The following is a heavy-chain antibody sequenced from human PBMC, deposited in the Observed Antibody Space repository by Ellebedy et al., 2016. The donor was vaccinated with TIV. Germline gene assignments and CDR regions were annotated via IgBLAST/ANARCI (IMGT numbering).Heavy chain of an antibody. V-gene: IGHV3-21*06. CDR1: GFTFSSYT. J-gene: IGHJ4*01. D-gene: IGHD5-18*01. Sequence: GESLKISCAASGFTFSSYTMNWVRQAPGQGLEWVSSISRSSDYIYYADSVKGRFTISRDTAKNSLYLQVNSLRAEDTAVYYCAREGGSNYGYFFDYWGQGTLVTVSS. CDR2: ISRSSDYI. CDR3: AREGGSNYGYFFDY.